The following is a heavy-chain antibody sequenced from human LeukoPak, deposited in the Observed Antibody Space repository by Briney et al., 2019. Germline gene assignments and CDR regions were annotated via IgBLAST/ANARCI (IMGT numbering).Heavy chain of an antibody. Sequence: GGSLRLSCAASGFTFSSCGMNWVRQAPGKGLEWVSRISSSSSTIYYADSVKGRFTISRDNAKNSLYLQMNSLRDEDTAVYYCARDKDTSMVNPPFDYWGQGTLVTVSS. J-gene: IGHJ4*02. CDR3: ARDKDTSMVNPPFDY. D-gene: IGHD5-18*01. CDR1: GFTFSSCG. CDR2: ISSSSSTI. V-gene: IGHV3-48*02.